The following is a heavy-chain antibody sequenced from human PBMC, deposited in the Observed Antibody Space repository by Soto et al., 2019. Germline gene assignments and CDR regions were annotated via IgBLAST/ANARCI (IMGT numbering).Heavy chain of an antibody. J-gene: IGHJ5*02. Sequence: SETLSLRSTFSGFSIRNIVYYWGWIRQPPGKGLEWIGSIYYSGSTYYNPSLKSRVTISVDTSKNQFSLKLSSVTAADTAVYYCARRGITGTLVPCFDPWGQGTLVTVSS. D-gene: IGHD1-7*01. CDR2: IYYSGST. CDR1: GFSIRNIVYY. V-gene: IGHV4-39*01. CDR3: ARRGITGTLVPCFDP.